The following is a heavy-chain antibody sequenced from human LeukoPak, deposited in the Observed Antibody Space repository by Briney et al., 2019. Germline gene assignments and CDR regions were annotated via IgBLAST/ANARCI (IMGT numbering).Heavy chain of an antibody. CDR2: ISSNGGST. CDR1: GVIFSSYA. Sequence: GGSLRLSCAASGVIFSSYAMHWVRQAPGKGLEYVSAISSNGGSTYYANSVKGRFTISRDNSKNTLYLQMGSLRAEDMAVYYCARGLVWGTGPLNYWGQGTLVTVSS. D-gene: IGHD3-16*01. J-gene: IGHJ4*02. V-gene: IGHV3-64*01. CDR3: ARGLVWGTGPLNY.